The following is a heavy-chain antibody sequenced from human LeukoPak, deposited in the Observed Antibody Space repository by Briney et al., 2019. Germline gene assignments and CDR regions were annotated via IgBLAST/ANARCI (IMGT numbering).Heavy chain of an antibody. V-gene: IGHV1-18*01. CDR3: ARVLDYGGNSGAFDI. CDR1: GYTFTSYG. J-gene: IGHJ3*02. D-gene: IGHD4-23*01. Sequence: ASLEVSCKASGYTFTSYGISWVRQAPGQGLERMGWISAYNGNTNYAQKLQGRVSMTTDTSTSTAYMELRSLRSDDTAVYYCARVLDYGGNSGAFDIWGQGTMVTVSS. CDR2: ISAYNGNT.